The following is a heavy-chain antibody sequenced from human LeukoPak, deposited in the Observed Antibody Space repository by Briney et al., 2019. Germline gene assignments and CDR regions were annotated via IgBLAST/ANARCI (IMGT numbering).Heavy chain of an antibody. CDR3: ARDLDYGEKSEDY. D-gene: IGHD4/OR15-4a*01. J-gene: IGHJ4*02. CDR2: INLSGGST. Sequence: RASVRVSCKASGFTFINYYMHWVRQAPRQGLEWLGIINLSGGSTHYPQKFQDRVTMTRDTSTSTVYMELSSLRSEDTAVYYCARDLDYGEKSEDYWGQGTLVTVSS. V-gene: IGHV1-46*01. CDR1: GFTFINYY.